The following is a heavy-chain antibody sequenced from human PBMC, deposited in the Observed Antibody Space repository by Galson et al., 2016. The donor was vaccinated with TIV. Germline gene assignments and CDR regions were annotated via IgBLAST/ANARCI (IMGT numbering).Heavy chain of an antibody. J-gene: IGHJ6*02. CDR2: IYYSGST. D-gene: IGHD4-17*01. V-gene: IGHV4-59*12. Sequence: ETLSLTCTVSGGSISSYYWSWIRQPPGKGLEWIGYIYYSGSTNYNPSLKSRVTISVDTSKNQFSLKLSSVTAADTAVYYCIREGSTVTMHHYFGMDVWGQGTSVTVSS. CDR3: IREGSTVTMHHYFGMDV. CDR1: GGSISSYY.